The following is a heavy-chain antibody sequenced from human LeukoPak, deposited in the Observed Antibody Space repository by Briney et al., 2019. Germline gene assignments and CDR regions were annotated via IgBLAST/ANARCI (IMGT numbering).Heavy chain of an antibody. CDR3: ARGARSYGMDV. D-gene: IGHD5-24*01. CDR1: GGSISSGGYS. J-gene: IGHJ6*02. Sequence: TSETLSLTCAVSGGSISSGGYSWSWIRQPPGKGLEWIGYIYHSGSTYYNPSLKSRVTISVDRSKNQFSLKLSSVTAADTAVYYCARGARSYGMDVWGQGTTVTVSS. CDR2: IYHSGST. V-gene: IGHV4-30-2*01.